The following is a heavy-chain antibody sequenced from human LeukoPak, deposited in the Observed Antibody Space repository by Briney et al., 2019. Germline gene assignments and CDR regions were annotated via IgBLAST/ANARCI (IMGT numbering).Heavy chain of an antibody. CDR3: ARDQYSRSLGAFDI. CDR2: ISSSSVV. D-gene: IGHD1-26*01. Sequence: GGSLRLSCAASEVIFDNHNINWVRQAPGKGLEWLSYISSSSVVFYADSVKGRFTISRHNARNSVYLQLNSLRDEDTAVYYCARDQYSRSLGAFDIWGQGTLVSVSS. CDR1: EVIFDNHN. V-gene: IGHV3-48*02. J-gene: IGHJ3*02.